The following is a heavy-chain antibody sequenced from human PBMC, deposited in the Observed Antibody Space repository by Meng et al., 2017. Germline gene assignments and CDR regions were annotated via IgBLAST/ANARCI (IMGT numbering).Heavy chain of an antibody. V-gene: IGHV3-33*01. Sequence: GGSLRLSCAASGFTFSSYGMHWVRQAPGKGLEWVAVIWYDGSNKYYADSVKGRFTISRDNSKNTLYLQMNSLRAEDTAVYYCARGPEWGIQLWLEGFDSWGQGTLVTVSS. CDR1: GFTFSSYG. J-gene: IGHJ4*02. CDR2: IWYDGSNK. D-gene: IGHD5-18*01. CDR3: ARGPEWGIQLWLEGFDS.